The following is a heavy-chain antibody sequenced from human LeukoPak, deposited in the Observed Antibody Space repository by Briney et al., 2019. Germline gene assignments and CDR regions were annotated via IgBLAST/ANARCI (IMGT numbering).Heavy chain of an antibody. D-gene: IGHD4-17*01. V-gene: IGHV3-9*03. CDR2: ISWNSGSI. CDR3: AKAASTVTGRGAFDI. J-gene: IGHJ3*02. Sequence: PGGSLRLSCAASGFTFDDYAMHWVRQAPGKGLEWVSGISWNSGSIGYADSVKGRFTISRDNAKNSLYLQMNSLRAEDMALYYCAKAASTVTGRGAFDIWGQGTMVTVSS. CDR1: GFTFDDYA.